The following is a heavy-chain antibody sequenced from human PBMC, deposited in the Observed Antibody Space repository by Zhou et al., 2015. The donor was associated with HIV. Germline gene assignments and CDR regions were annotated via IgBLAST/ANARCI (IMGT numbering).Heavy chain of an antibody. D-gene: IGHD2-15*01. CDR2: ISRSGSTV. CDR1: GFTFSDYY. CDR3: ARGGLRVAARIDY. Sequence: VRLMESGGDLVKPGGCLRLSCAASGFTFSDYYMSWIRQAPGKGLEWVSYISRSGSTVYYADSVKGRFTISRDNAKNSLYLQINSLRAEDTAVYYCARGGLRVAARIDYWGQGTLVTVSS. J-gene: IGHJ4*02. V-gene: IGHV3-11*04.